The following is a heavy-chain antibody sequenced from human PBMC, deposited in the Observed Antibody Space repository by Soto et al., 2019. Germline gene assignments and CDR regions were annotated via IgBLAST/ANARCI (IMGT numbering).Heavy chain of an antibody. CDR1: GFTFSSYA. CDR3: ATRPRVRGSASGFDP. Sequence: GGSLRLSCAASGFTFSSYAMSWVRQAPGKGLEWVSAISGSGGSTYYADSVKGRFTISRDNSKNTLYLQMNSLRAEDTAVYYCATRPRVRGSASGFDPWGQGTLVTVSS. J-gene: IGHJ5*02. CDR2: ISGSGGST. D-gene: IGHD3-10*01. V-gene: IGHV3-23*01.